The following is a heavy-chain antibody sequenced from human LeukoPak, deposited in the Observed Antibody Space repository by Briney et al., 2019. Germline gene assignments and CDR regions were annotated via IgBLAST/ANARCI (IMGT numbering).Heavy chain of an antibody. CDR1: GFTFSTYA. CDR2: ISNSGGTT. D-gene: IGHD1-26*01. V-gene: IGHV3-23*01. Sequence: PGGSLRLSCAASGFTFSTYAMSWVRQAPGKGLEWVSIISNSGGTTFYADSVKGRFTISRDNSKNTLYLQIDSLRAEDTAVYYCTKGSGSYYYFDYWGQGTLVTFSS. CDR3: TKGSGSYYYFDY. J-gene: IGHJ4*02.